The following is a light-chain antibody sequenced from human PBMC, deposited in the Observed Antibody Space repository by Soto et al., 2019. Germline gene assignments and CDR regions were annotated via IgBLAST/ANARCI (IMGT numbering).Light chain of an antibody. CDR1: SSDVGGYNY. CDR2: DVS. Sequence: QSALTQPRSVSGSPGQSVTISCTGTSSDVGGYNYVSWYQQHPGKAPKLMIYDVSKRPSGVPDRFSGSKSGNTASLTISGLQAEYEADYYCCSYAGSYSWVFGGGTKVNVL. J-gene: IGLJ3*02. V-gene: IGLV2-11*01. CDR3: CSYAGSYSWV.